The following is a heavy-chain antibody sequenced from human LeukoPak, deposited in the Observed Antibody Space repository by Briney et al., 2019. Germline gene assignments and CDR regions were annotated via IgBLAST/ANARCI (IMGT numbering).Heavy chain of an antibody. CDR1: GFSVSSNH. D-gene: IGHD6-6*01. CDR2: VKQDGYEK. J-gene: IGHJ3*02. CDR3: ARVYSSSSGKNALDI. Sequence: GGSLRLSCAASGFSVSSNHMSWVRQAPGKGLEWVANVKQDGYEKYYVDSVKGRFTISRDNAKNSLYLQMDSLRAEDTAVFYCARVYSSSSGKNALDIWGQGTVVIVSS. V-gene: IGHV3-7*03.